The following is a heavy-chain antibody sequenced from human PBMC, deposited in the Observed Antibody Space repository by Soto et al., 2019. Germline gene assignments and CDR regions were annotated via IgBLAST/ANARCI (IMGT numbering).Heavy chain of an antibody. V-gene: IGHV1-18*01. CDR2: LSANKENT. CDR1: GYTFSNYA. CDR3: GVLRDRTTCFDY. Sequence: QVQLVQSGTEVKKPGASVKVSCKASGYTFSNYAISWLRQAPGQGLEWMGRLSANKENTNYAQKLQGRVTMTTDTSTSTAYMELRSLRSDDTAVYYCGVLRDRTTCFDYWGQGTLVTVSS. D-gene: IGHD2-21*01. J-gene: IGHJ4*02.